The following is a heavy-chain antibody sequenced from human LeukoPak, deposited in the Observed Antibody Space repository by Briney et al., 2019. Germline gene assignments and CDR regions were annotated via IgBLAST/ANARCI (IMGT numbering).Heavy chain of an antibody. CDR2: ISAYNGNT. D-gene: IGHD1-1*01. CDR3: ARDPATYNWNDVDYFDY. J-gene: IGHJ4*02. V-gene: IGHV1-18*01. Sequence: ASVKVSCKASGYTFTSYGISWVRQAPGQGLEWMGWISAYNGNTNYAQKLQGRVTMTTDTSTSTAYMELRGLRSDDTAVYYCARDPATYNWNDVDYFDYWGQGTLVTVSS. CDR1: GYTFTSYG.